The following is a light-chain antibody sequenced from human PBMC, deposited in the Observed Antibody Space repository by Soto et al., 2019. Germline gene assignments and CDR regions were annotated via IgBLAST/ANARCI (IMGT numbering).Light chain of an antibody. CDR3: CSYAGRYTYV. Sequence: QAVVTQPASVSGSPGQSIAISCTGSSSDVGIYNYVSWYQQHPGKVPKLIIYEVSNRPSGVSNRFSGSKSDNTASLTISGLQAEDEADYYCCSYAGRYTYVFGTGTKLTVL. CDR2: EVS. J-gene: IGLJ1*01. V-gene: IGLV2-14*01. CDR1: SSDVGIYNY.